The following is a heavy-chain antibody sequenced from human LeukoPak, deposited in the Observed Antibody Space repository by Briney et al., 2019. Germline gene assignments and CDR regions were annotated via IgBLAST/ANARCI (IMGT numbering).Heavy chain of an antibody. CDR2: INTNTGNP. CDR1: GYTFTSYA. J-gene: IGHJ6*03. V-gene: IGHV7-4-1*02. CDR3: ARVAVDIVATISPKSYYYYYYMDV. Sequence: ASVKVSCKASGYTFTSYAMNWVRQAPGQGLEWMGWINTNTGNPTYAQGFTGRFVFSLDTSVSTAYLQISSLKAEDTAVYYCARVAVDIVATISPKSYYYYYYMDVWGKGTTVTVSS. D-gene: IGHD5-12*01.